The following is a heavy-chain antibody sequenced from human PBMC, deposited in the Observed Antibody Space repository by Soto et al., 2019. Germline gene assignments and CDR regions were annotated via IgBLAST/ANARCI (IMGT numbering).Heavy chain of an antibody. D-gene: IGHD2-15*01. Sequence: LSLTCAVSGGSISSGGYSWSWIRQPPGKGLEWIGYIYHSGSTYYNPSLKSRVTISVDRSKNQFSLKLSPVTAADTAVYYCASYSGAATFDYWGQGTLVTVSS. CDR1: GGSISSGGYS. V-gene: IGHV4-30-2*01. J-gene: IGHJ4*02. CDR2: IYHSGST. CDR3: ASYSGAATFDY.